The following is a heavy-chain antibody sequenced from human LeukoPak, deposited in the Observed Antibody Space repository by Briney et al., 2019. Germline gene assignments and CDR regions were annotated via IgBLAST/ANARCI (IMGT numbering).Heavy chain of an antibody. Sequence: ASVKVSCKVSGYTVTELSMHWLRQAPGKGLEWMGGFDPEDGETIYAQKFQGRVTMTEDTSTDTAYMELSSLRSEETAVYYCGTFYCRSTYGVNWLDPWGQGTLVTVSS. D-gene: IGHD2-2*01. J-gene: IGHJ5*02. CDR2: FDPEDGET. CDR3: GTFYCRSTYGVNWLDP. V-gene: IGHV1-24*01. CDR1: GYTVTELS.